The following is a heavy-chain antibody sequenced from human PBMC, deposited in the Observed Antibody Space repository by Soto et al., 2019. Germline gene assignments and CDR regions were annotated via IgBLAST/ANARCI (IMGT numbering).Heavy chain of an antibody. CDR2: IYYSGTT. D-gene: IGHD3-3*01. CDR3: ARARFWSKMTCYAVPWFDT. CDR1: GGSVSSGPYY. Sequence: PSETLSLTCSVSGGSVSSGPYYWSWIRQHPGKGLEWIGYIYYSGTTYYNPSLKSRVTMSVDTSKNHFSLKLSSVTAADTALYYCARARFWSKMTCYAVPWFDTLCQEALVTISS. J-gene: IGHJ5*01. V-gene: IGHV4-31*03.